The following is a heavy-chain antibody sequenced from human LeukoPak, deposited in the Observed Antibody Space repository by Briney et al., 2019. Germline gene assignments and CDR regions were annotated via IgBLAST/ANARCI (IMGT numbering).Heavy chain of an antibody. D-gene: IGHD4-17*01. Sequence: GESLKISCKGSGYSFTSYWIGWVRQMPGKGLEWMGIIYPGDSDTRYSPSFQGQVTILADKSISTAYLQWSSLKASDTAMYYCAKKPWTTVTTSIDSWGQGTLVAVSS. V-gene: IGHV5-51*01. CDR2: IYPGDSDT. J-gene: IGHJ4*02. CDR3: AKKPWTTVTTSIDS. CDR1: GYSFTSYW.